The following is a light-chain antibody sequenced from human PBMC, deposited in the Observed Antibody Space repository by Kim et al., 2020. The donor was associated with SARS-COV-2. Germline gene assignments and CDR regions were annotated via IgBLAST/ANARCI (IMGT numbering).Light chain of an antibody. Sequence: QTATLACPGNRNNLGSEGAVQLQHHQGHPPKVLSSRNNNRPSGVSERLSASGSGSTASLSITGLQPEDEADYYCSSWDSSLSAWVFGGGTQLTVL. CDR2: RNN. J-gene: IGLJ3*02. CDR1: RNNLGSEG. CDR3: SSWDSSLSAWV. V-gene: IGLV10-54*01.